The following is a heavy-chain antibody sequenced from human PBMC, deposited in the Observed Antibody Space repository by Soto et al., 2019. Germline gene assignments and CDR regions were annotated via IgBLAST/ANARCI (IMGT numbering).Heavy chain of an antibody. CDR1: GFTFSSYW. V-gene: IGHV3-74*01. J-gene: IGHJ6*02. CDR2: IMSDGSGT. D-gene: IGHD3-16*01. CDR3: ARSRGSGGVEYNMDV. Sequence: EVQLVESGGGLVQPGGSLRLSCAASGFTFSSYWMHWVRQGPGAGLGWVSRIMSDGSGTTYADSVKGRFTISRDNAKNTLYLQMNSLRAEDTAVYHCARSRGSGGVEYNMDVWGQGTTVTVSS.